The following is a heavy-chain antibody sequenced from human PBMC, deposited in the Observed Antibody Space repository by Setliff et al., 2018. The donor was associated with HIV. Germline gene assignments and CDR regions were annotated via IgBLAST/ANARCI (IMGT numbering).Heavy chain of an antibody. CDR2: ILPIFDAT. CDR1: GDNFNNVA. J-gene: IGHJ5*02. Sequence: ASVKVSCKASGDNFNNVAFNWVRQAPGQGLEWMGGILPIFDATDYAQKFQGRLTLTAVQSENSVYMELSSLRSDDTAVCYCTNRGGSGTNVGNWFDPWGQGTLVTVSS. D-gene: IGHD3-10*01. V-gene: IGHV1-69*13. CDR3: TNRGGSGTNVGNWFDP.